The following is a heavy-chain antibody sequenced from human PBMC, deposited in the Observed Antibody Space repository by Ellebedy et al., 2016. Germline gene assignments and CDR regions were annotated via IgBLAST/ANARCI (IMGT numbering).Heavy chain of an antibody. J-gene: IGHJ6*03. CDR1: GFTFSSYA. CDR2: ISGSGGST. V-gene: IGHV3-23*01. Sequence: GGSLRLSCAASGFTFSSYAMSWVRQAPGKGLEWVSAISGSGGSTYYADSVKGRFTISRDNSKNTLYLQMNSLRAEDTAVYYCARDFATVTSYYYYMDVWGKGTPVTVSS. D-gene: IGHD4-17*01. CDR3: ARDFATVTSYYYYMDV.